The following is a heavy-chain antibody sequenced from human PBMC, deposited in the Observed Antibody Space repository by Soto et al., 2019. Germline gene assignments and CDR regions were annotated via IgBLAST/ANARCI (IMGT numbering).Heavy chain of an antibody. CDR3: ARGSPAGDFWGGYCDY. CDR1: GYTFTSYY. V-gene: IGHV1-46*03. CDR2: INPSGGST. J-gene: IGHJ4*02. Sequence: QVQLVQSGAEVKKPGASVKVSCKASGYTFTSYYMHWVRQAPGQGLEWMGIINPSGGSTSYAQKFQGRVTMTRDTSTSTVYMELSSLRSEDTAVYYCARGSPAGDFWGGYCDYWGQGTLVTVSS. D-gene: IGHD3-3*01.